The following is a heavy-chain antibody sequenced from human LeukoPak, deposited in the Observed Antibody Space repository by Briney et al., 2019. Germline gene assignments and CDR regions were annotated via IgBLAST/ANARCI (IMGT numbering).Heavy chain of an antibody. J-gene: IGHJ4*02. CDR3: ARGQRGSSRDFDY. CDR2: INHSGST. V-gene: IGHV4-34*01. CDR1: GGSFSGYY. Sequence: SETLSLTCAVYGGSFSGYYWSWIRQPPGKGLEWIGEINHSGSTNYNPSLKSRVTISVDTSKNQFSLKLSSVTAADTAVYYCARGQRGSSRDFDYWAREPWSPSPQ. D-gene: IGHD6-13*01.